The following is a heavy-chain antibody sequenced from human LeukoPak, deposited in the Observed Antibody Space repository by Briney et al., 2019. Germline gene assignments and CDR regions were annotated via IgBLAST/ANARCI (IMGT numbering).Heavy chain of an antibody. Sequence: PGGSLRLSCAVSGFTFTSNAMKGVRQAPGRGLEWVSVIGPDGGNIHYADSVKGRFTISRDNSKNTLYLQTDSLRAEDTAIYYCANYVQRGMDVWGQGTTVTVSS. CDR2: IGPDGGNI. J-gene: IGHJ6*02. D-gene: IGHD3-16*01. V-gene: IGHV3-23*01. CDR3: ANYVQRGMDV. CDR1: GFTFTSNA.